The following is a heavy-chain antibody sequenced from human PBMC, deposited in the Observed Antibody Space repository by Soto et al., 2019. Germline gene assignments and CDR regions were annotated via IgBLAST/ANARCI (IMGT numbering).Heavy chain of an antibody. D-gene: IGHD6-25*01. Sequence: VKVSCKASGGTFSSYAISWVRQAPGQGLEWMGGIIPIFGTANYAQKFQGRVTITAGESTSTAYMELSSLRSEDTAVYYCAREGRSADAFDIWGQGTMVTVSS. CDR3: AREGRSADAFDI. J-gene: IGHJ3*02. CDR1: GGTFSSYA. V-gene: IGHV1-69*13. CDR2: IIPIFGTA.